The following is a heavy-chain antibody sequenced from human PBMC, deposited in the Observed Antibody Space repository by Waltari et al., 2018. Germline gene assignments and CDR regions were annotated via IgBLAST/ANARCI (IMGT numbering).Heavy chain of an antibody. V-gene: IGHV3-33*06. CDR3: AKVAGYSYGDLIDY. J-gene: IGHJ4*02. CDR2: IWYDGSNK. D-gene: IGHD5-18*01. Sequence: QVQLVESGGGVVQPGRSLRLSCAASGFTFSSYGMHWVRTAPGKGLEWVAVIWYDGSNKYYADSVKGRFTISRDNSKNTLYLQMNSLRAEDTAVYYCAKVAGYSYGDLIDYWGQGTLVTVSS. CDR1: GFTFSSYG.